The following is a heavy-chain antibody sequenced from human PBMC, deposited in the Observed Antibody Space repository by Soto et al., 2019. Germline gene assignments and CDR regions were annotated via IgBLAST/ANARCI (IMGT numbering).Heavy chain of an antibody. CDR3: ARDSYGMDV. J-gene: IGHJ6*02. CDR1: GFTFSNYA. CDR2: ITSGSAT. V-gene: IGHV3-23*01. Sequence: EVQLLESGGGLVQPGGSLRLSCAASGFTFSNYAINWVRQAPGKGLEWVSVITSGSATYYADSVKGRLTISRDNSKNTLYLQMNSLRADDTAVYYCARDSYGMDVWGQGTTVTVSS.